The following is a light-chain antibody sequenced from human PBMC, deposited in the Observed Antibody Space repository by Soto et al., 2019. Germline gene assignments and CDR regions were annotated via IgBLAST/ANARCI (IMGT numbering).Light chain of an antibody. CDR2: AAS. V-gene: IGKV1-9*01. CDR1: QGTSSY. J-gene: IGKJ4*01. Sequence: DIQLTQTPSFLSASVGDRVTITCRASQGTSSYLAWYQQKPGKSPKLMIYAASTLQSGVPSRFSGSGSGTEFTLTISILQPEDFATYYCQQRNSYPLAFGGGTMVEIK. CDR3: QQRNSYPLA.